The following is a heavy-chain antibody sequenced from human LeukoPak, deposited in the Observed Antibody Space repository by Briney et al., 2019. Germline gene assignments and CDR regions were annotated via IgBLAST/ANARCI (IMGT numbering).Heavy chain of an antibody. V-gene: IGHV4-39*01. D-gene: IGHD3-10*01. CDR1: GGSIRSGGYY. CDR2: IYYSGST. J-gene: IGHJ6*03. CDR3: ARHRYYYRSGSYYGAPYYMDV. Sequence: KPSETLSLTCTVSGGSIRSGGYYWGWIRQPPGKGLEWIGSIYYSGSTYYNPSLKSRVTISVDTSKNQFSLKLSSVTAADTAVYYCARHRYYYRSGSYYGAPYYMDVWGKGTTVTISS.